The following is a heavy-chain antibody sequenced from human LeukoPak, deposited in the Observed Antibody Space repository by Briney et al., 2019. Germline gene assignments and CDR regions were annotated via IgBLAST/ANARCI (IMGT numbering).Heavy chain of an antibody. CDR2: IKSEINGGTT. CDR3: TTEQWLVRYFDY. Sequence: GGSLRLSCAASGFTFSNAWMSWVRRAPGKGLEWVGRIKSEINGGTTDYAAPVKGRFTISRDDSKDTLYLQMNSLKTEDTAVYFCTTEQWLVRYFDYWGQGTLVSVSS. V-gene: IGHV3-15*01. J-gene: IGHJ4*02. CDR1: GFTFSNAW. D-gene: IGHD6-19*01.